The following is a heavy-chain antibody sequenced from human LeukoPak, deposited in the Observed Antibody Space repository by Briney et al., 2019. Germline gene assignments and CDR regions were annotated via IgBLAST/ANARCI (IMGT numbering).Heavy chain of an antibody. Sequence: ASVKVSCKASGYTFSDYYMHWVRQAPGQGLEWMGCINPNSGGTNYAQKFQGRVTMTRDTSISTVYMELSRLRFDDTAMYYCARGLLRWEPVAQYFQHWGQGTLVTVSS. J-gene: IGHJ1*01. CDR3: ARGLLRWEPVAQYFQH. D-gene: IGHD1-26*01. CDR2: INPNSGGT. V-gene: IGHV1-2*02. CDR1: GYTFSDYY.